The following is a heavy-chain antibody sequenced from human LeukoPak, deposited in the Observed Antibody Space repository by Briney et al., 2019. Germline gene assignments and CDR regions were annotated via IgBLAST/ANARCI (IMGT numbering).Heavy chain of an antibody. CDR1: GFTFSSYA. J-gene: IGHJ4*02. V-gene: IGHV3-23*01. CDR2: ISGSGGST. Sequence: GGSLRRSCAASGFTFSSYAMSWVRQAPGKGLEWVSAISGSGGSTYYADSVKGRFTISRDNSRNTLYLQMNSLRAEDTAVYYCAKVAPDYYDSSGFSKTVGYWGQGTLVTVSS. D-gene: IGHD3-22*01. CDR3: AKVAPDYYDSSGFSKTVGY.